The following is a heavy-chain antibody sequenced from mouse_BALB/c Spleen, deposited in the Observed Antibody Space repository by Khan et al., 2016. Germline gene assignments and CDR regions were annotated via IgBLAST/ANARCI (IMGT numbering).Heavy chain of an antibody. CDR2: IDPANGNT. V-gene: IGHV14-3*02. Sequence: VRLQQSGAELVKPGGSVKLSCTASGFNIKDTYMHWVKQRPEQGLEWIGRIDPANGNTKYDPKFQGKATITADTSSNTAYLQLSSLTSEDTAVYYCARSSWEWFAYWGQGTLVTVSA. D-gene: IGHD4-1*01. CDR3: ARSSWEWFAY. CDR1: GFNIKDTY. J-gene: IGHJ3*01.